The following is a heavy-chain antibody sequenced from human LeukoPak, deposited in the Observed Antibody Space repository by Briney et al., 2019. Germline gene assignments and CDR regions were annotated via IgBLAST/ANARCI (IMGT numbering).Heavy chain of an antibody. J-gene: IGHJ4*02. CDR1: GYTFTSYG. CDR3: ARAAHYYYYGSGSFDY. CDR2: ISACNGNT. D-gene: IGHD3-10*01. V-gene: IGHV1-18*01. Sequence: ASVKVSCKASGYTFTSYGISWVRQAPGQGLEWMGWISACNGNTNYAQKLQGRVTMTTDTSTSTAYMELSRLRSDDTAVYYCARAAHYYYYGSGSFDYWGQGTLVTVSS.